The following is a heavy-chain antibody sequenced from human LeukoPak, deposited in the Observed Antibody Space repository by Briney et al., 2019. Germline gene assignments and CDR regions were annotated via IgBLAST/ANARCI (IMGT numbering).Heavy chain of an antibody. Sequence: ASVKVSCKASGYTFTSYGISWVRQAPGQRLEWMGWINAGNGNTKYSQEFQGRVTITRDTSASTAYMELSSLRSEDMAVYYCARDRYCSSTSCYSFDAFDIWGQGTMVTVSS. J-gene: IGHJ3*02. CDR3: ARDRYCSSTSCYSFDAFDI. V-gene: IGHV1-3*03. D-gene: IGHD2-2*01. CDR2: INAGNGNT. CDR1: GYTFTSYG.